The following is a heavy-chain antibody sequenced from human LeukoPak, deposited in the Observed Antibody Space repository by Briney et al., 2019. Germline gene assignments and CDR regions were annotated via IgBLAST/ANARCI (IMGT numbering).Heavy chain of an antibody. D-gene: IGHD3-22*01. Sequence: GGSLRLSCAASGFTFSSYAMSWVRQAPGKGLEWVSAISGSGGSTYYADSVKGRFTISRDNSKNTLYLQMNSLRAEDTAVYYCAKFSQTRESSYYDSSGPDYWGQGTLVTVSS. CDR2: ISGSGGST. J-gene: IGHJ4*02. CDR3: AKFSQTRESSYYDSSGPDY. V-gene: IGHV3-23*01. CDR1: GFTFSSYA.